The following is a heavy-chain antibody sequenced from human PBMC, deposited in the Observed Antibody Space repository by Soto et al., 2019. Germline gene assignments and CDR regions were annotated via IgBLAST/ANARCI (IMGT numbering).Heavy chain of an antibody. CDR2: IYDSGTT. J-gene: IGHJ4*02. D-gene: IGHD2-21*02. CDR1: VGCLSTSNYY. V-gene: IGHV4-39*01. CDR3: ATSVVPASRHTDFDF. Sequence: SQTRPLPGPASVGCLSTSNYYWGWYLQPPRKGLEWIGKIYDSGTTYYSASLKSRVTISVDTSKNQFSLKLNSVTAADTAVYFCATSVVPASRHTDFDFWGPGIFVTVS.